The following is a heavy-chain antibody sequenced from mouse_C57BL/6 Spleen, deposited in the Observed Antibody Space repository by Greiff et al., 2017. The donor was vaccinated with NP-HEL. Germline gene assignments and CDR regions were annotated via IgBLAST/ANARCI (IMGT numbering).Heavy chain of an antibody. CDR1: GYAFTNYL. V-gene: IGHV1-54*01. CDR2: INPGSGGT. Sequence: VQLQQSGAELVRPGTSVKVSCKASGYAFTNYLIEWVKQRPGQGLEWIGVINPGSGGTYYNEKFKGKATLTADKSSSTAYMQLSSLTSEDSAVYFCARSPTGGYFDYWGQGTTLTVSS. J-gene: IGHJ2*01. D-gene: IGHD4-1*02. CDR3: ARSPTGGYFDY.